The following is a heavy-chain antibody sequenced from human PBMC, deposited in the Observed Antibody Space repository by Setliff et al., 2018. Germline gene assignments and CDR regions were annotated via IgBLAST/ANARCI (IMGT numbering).Heavy chain of an antibody. CDR3: AMILSGYSSSWGAFDI. CDR2: INHSGST. Sequence: SETLSLTCAVCGGSFSGYYWSWIRQPPGKGLEWIGEINHSGSTNYNPSLKSRVTISVDTSKNQFSLKLSSVTAADTAVYYCAMILSGYSSSWGAFDIWGQGTMVTVSS. D-gene: IGHD6-13*01. J-gene: IGHJ3*02. V-gene: IGHV4-34*01. CDR1: GGSFSGYY.